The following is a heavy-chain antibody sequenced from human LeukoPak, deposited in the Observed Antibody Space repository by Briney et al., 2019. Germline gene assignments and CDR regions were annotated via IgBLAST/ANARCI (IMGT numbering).Heavy chain of an antibody. D-gene: IGHD3-22*01. V-gene: IGHV4-61*02. Sequence: SQTLSLTCTVSGGSISSGSYYWSWIRQPAGKGLEWIGRIYTSGSTNYNPSLKSRVTISVDTSKNQFSLKLSSVTAADTAVYYCARDGFYDSSGYYYNNWFDPWGQGTLVTVSS. CDR2: IYTSGST. CDR1: GGSISSGSYY. CDR3: ARDGFYDSSGYYYNNWFDP. J-gene: IGHJ5*02.